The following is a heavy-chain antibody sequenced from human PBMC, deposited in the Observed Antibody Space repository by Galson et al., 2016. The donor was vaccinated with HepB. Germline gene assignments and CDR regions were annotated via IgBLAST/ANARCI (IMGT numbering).Heavy chain of an antibody. D-gene: IGHD3-3*01. J-gene: IGHJ5*02. CDR3: TRWSDSHGFDP. V-gene: IGHV3-23*01. Sequence: SLRLSCAASGFTFTNNIMSWVRQAPGKGLEWVSTIGGDGATFYGDSVKGRFTISRDNSKNTLYLQMNSLRAEDTAVFYCTRWSDSHGFDPWGQGTLVTVSS. CDR2: IGGDGAT. CDR1: GFTFTNNI.